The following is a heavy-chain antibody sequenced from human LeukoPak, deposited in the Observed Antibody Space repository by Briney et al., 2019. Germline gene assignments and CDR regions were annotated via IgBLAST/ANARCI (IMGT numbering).Heavy chain of an antibody. D-gene: IGHD3-16*02. CDR2: IYYSGST. J-gene: IGHJ5*02. V-gene: IGHV4-31*03. CDR1: GGSISSGGYY. Sequence: PSETLSLTCTVSGGSISSGGYYWSWIRQHPGKGLGWIGYIYYSGSTYYNPSLKSRVTISVDTSKNQFSLKLSSVTAADTAVYYCARTVDDYDYVWGSYRYNWFDPWGQGTLVTVSS. CDR3: ARTVDDYDYVWGSYRYNWFDP.